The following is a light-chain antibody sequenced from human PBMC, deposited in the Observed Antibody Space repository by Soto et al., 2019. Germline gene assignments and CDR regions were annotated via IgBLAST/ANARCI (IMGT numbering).Light chain of an antibody. CDR1: SSNIGAGYD. J-gene: IGLJ2*01. Sequence: QSVLTQPPSVSGAPGQRVTISCTGSSSNIGAGYDVHWYQQLPGTAPKLLIYAHSNRPSGVPDRFSGSRSGTSASLAIIGLQAEDAADCYCQSYDSSLSGHVVFGGGTKLTVL. CDR3: QSYDSSLSGHVV. V-gene: IGLV1-40*01. CDR2: AHS.